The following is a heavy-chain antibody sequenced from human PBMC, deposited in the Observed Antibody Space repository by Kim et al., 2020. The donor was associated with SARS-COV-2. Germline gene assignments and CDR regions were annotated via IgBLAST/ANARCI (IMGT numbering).Heavy chain of an antibody. CDR1: GFTFSSYG. D-gene: IGHD3-10*01. CDR2: ISYDGSNK. J-gene: IGHJ4*02. Sequence: GGSLRLSCAASGFTFSSYGMHWVRQAPGKGLEWVAVISYDGSNKYYADSVKGRFTISRDNSKNTLYLQMNSLRAEDTAVYYCAKDEGAALGSAGDGDHYWGQGTLVTVSS. V-gene: IGHV3-30*18. CDR3: AKDEGAALGSAGDGDHY.